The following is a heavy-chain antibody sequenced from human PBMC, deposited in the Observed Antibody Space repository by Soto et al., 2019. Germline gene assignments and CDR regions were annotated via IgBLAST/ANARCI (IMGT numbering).Heavy chain of an antibody. D-gene: IGHD3-16*02. J-gene: IGHJ4*02. Sequence: ASVKVSCKASGYTFTSYGVSWVRQAPGQGLEWMGWISAYNGNTNYAQKLQGRVTMTTDTSTSTAYMELRSLRSDDTAVYYCARDREITFGGVLAPEPIFDYWGQGTLVTVSS. V-gene: IGHV1-18*01. CDR1: GYTFTSYG. CDR3: ARDREITFGGVLAPEPIFDY. CDR2: ISAYNGNT.